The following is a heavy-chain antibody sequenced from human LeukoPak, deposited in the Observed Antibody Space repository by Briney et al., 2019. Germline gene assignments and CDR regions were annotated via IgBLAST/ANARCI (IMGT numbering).Heavy chain of an antibody. Sequence: SETLSLTCTVSGGSISNYYWSWIRQPPGKGLEYIGYINYSGNTNYNSSLKSRVTISVDTSKNQFSLKLSSVTAADTAVYYCARSMVRGVIKSQFYYYYYMDVWGKGTTVTISS. D-gene: IGHD3-10*01. CDR3: ARSMVRGVIKSQFYYYYYMDV. CDR2: INYSGNT. J-gene: IGHJ6*03. V-gene: IGHV4-59*12. CDR1: GGSISNYY.